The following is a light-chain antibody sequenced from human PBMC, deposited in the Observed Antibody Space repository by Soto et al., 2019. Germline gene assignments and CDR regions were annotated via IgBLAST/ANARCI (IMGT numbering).Light chain of an antibody. J-gene: IGLJ7*01. V-gene: IGLV1-44*01. CDR2: IND. CDR1: SSNIGCNT. Sequence: QSVLTQPPSLSGTPGQRVTISCSGSSSNIGCNTVHWYQHLPGTAPKLLIYINDQRPTGVPARFSGSTSGTSDSLDISELQSYYEAHYYCSTWDDSLNAAVFGGGTQLTVL. CDR3: STWDDSLNAAV.